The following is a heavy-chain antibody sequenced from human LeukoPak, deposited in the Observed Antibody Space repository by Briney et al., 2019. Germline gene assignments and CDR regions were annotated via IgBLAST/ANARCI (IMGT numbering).Heavy chain of an antibody. CDR1: GGSISSYY. CDR2: IYYSGST. CDR3: AGGRRDSGSYGSFVYYYYYYMDV. D-gene: IGHD3-10*01. Sequence: AETLSLTCTVSGGSISSYYWIWIRQPPGKGLEWIGYIYYSGSTNYNPSLKSRVTISVDTSKNQFSLKLSSVTAADTAVCYCAGGRRDSGSYGSFVYYYYYYMDVWGKGTTVTVSS. V-gene: IGHV4-59*01. J-gene: IGHJ6*03.